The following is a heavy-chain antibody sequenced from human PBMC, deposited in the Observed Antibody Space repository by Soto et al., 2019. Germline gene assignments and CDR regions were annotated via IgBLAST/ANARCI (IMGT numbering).Heavy chain of an antibody. Sequence: GESLKISGKGSGCSFIDYWIGWVRQVTGKGLEWMGVIYPGDSDTRYSPSFQGQVTISADKSISTAYLQWSSLKASDTAKYYCGRYGSGSYYTRPHFDYWGQGTLVTVSS. CDR1: GCSFIDYW. D-gene: IGHD3-10*01. V-gene: IGHV5-51*01. J-gene: IGHJ4*02. CDR3: GRYGSGSYYTRPHFDY. CDR2: IYPGDSDT.